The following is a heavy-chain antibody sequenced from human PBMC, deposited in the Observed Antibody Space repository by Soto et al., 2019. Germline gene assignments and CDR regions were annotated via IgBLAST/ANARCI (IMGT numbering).Heavy chain of an antibody. CDR1: GFSVSDNY. CDR2: IYMDDTT. V-gene: IGHV3-53*01. CDR3: AGTWHGSSSTQFDS. Sequence: GGSLRLSCVASGFSVSDNYMSWVRQAPGKGLEWIAVIYMDDTTYYADSMKGRFTVSRDDSKNTLYLHMNSLRAEDTAVYYCAGTWHGSSSTQFDSCGQGSLVTVSS. J-gene: IGHJ4*02. D-gene: IGHD6-6*01.